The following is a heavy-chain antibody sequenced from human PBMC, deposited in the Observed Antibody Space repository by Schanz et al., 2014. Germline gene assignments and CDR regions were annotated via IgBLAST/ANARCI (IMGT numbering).Heavy chain of an antibody. V-gene: IGHV3-23*04. CDR1: EFTFSSYK. J-gene: IGHJ6*02. D-gene: IGHD2-15*01. CDR2: ISASGGST. Sequence: EVQLVESGGGLVQPGGSLRLSCAASEFTFSSYKMNWVRQAPGKGLEWVSTISASGGSTYYADSVKGRFTISRDNSKNILYLQMNSLRAEDTAVYYCAKARRKSNCSGGRCFHYSYYGMDVWGQGTTVTVSS. CDR3: AKARRKSNCSGGRCFHYSYYGMDV.